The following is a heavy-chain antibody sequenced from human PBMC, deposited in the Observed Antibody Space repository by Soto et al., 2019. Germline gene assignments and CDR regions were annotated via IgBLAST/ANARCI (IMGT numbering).Heavy chain of an antibody. CDR1: GYTFTSYG. V-gene: IGHV1-18*01. D-gene: IGHD4-4*01. CDR2: ISAYNGNT. CDR3: ARAWGTTVTTSPSYYYYGMDV. J-gene: IGHJ6*02. Sequence: SVKVSCKASGYTFTSYGISWVRQAPGQGLEWMGWISAYNGNTNYAQKLQGRVTMTTDTSTSTAYMELRSLRSDDTAVYYCARAWGTTVTTSPSYYYYGMDVWGQGTTVTVSS.